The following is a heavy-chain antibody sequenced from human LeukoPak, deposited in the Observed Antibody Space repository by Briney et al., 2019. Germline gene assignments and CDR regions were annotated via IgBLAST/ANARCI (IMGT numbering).Heavy chain of an antibody. Sequence: SQTLSLTCTVSGGSISSGGYYWSWIRQPPGKGLEWIGYIYHSGSTYYNPSLKSRVTISVDRSKNQFSLKLSSVTAADTAVYYCARVGPYCSSTSCDDAFDIWGQGTMVTVSS. CDR1: GGSISSGGYY. CDR3: ARVGPYCSSTSCDDAFDI. D-gene: IGHD2-2*01. CDR2: IYHSGST. V-gene: IGHV4-30-2*01. J-gene: IGHJ3*02.